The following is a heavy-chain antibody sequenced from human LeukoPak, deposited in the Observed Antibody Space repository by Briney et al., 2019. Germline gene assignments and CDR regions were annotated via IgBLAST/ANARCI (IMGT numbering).Heavy chain of an antibody. CDR1: GFTFSSYT. D-gene: IGHD1-1*01. Sequence: GGSLRLSCAASGFTFSSYTMHWIRQAPGKGLEWVPSISGSNSYIFYADSVKGRFTVSRGNAKDSLYLQMNSLRAEDTAVYYCARALTTLTYEGYWGQGTLVTVSS. V-gene: IGHV3-21*01. CDR3: ARALTTLTYEGY. J-gene: IGHJ4*02. CDR2: ISGSNSYI.